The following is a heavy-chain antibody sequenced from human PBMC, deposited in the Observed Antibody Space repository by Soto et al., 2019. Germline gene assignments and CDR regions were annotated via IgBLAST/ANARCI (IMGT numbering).Heavy chain of an antibody. V-gene: IGHV1-18*01. J-gene: IGHJ4*02. Sequence: GASVKVSCKASGYSFLYYAITWVRQAPGQGLEWMGWISPYNANTKIGERVQGRVTISTDTSATTAYLELKSLTTDDTAVYYCSKGPTPPYSSGWYGSAYFDYWGQGTLVTVSS. CDR2: ISPYNANT. CDR1: GYSFLYYA. D-gene: IGHD6-19*01. CDR3: SKGPTPPYSSGWYGSAYFDY.